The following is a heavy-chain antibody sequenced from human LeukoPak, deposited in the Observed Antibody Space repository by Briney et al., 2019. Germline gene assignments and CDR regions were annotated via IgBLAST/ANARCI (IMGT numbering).Heavy chain of an antibody. CDR3: TRLLGMYYDFWSGYYPEYFDY. J-gene: IGHJ4*02. CDR1: GSTFSSYW. CDR2: IRSKAYGGTT. V-gene: IGHV3-49*04. D-gene: IGHD3-3*01. Sequence: PGGSLRLSCAASGSTFSSYWMHWVRQAPGKGLEWVGFIRSKAYGGTTEYAASVKGRFTISRDDSKSIAYLQMNSLKTEDTAVYYCTRLLGMYYDFWSGYYPEYFDYWGQGTLVTVSS.